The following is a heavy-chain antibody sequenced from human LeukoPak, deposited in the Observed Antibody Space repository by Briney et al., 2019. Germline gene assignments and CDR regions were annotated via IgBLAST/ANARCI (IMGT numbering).Heavy chain of an antibody. J-gene: IGHJ6*02. CDR3: ARDQGSSWYPGRVYYYGMDV. CDR2: IIPIFGTA. V-gene: IGHV1-69*13. CDR1: GGTFSSYA. Sequence: GASVKVSCKASGGTFSSYAISWVRQAPGQGLEWMGGIIPIFGTANYAQKFQGRVTITADESTSTAYMELSSLRSEDTAVYYCARDQGSSWYPGRVYYYGMDVWGQGTTVTVSS. D-gene: IGHD6-13*01.